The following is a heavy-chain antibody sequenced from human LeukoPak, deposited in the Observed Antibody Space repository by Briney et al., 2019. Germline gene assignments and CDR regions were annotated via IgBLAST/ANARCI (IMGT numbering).Heavy chain of an antibody. J-gene: IGHJ2*01. CDR2: ISWTTGNI. V-gene: IGHV3-9*01. D-gene: IGHD6-13*01. CDR3: ARGGAAVDNYWYFDL. Sequence: GGSLRLSRAASGLTFDDYAMHGVRQAPGKGLEWVSGISWTTGNIAYADSVKGRFTISRDNAKNSLYLQMNTLRAEDTALYYCARGGAAVDNYWYFDLWGRGTLVTVPS. CDR1: GLTFDDYA.